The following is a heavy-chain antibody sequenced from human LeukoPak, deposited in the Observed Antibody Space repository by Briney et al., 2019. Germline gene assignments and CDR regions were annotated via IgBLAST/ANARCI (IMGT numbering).Heavy chain of an antibody. J-gene: IGHJ6*02. V-gene: IGHV3-30-3*01. CDR2: ISYDGSNK. Sequence: GGSLRLSCAASGFTFSSYAMHWVRQAPGKGLEWVAVISYDGSNKYYADSVKGRFTISRDNSKNTLYLQMNSLRAEDTAVYYCARSDEYYYYGMDVWGQGTTVTVSS. D-gene: IGHD5-24*01. CDR3: ARSDEYYYYGMDV. CDR1: GFTFSSYA.